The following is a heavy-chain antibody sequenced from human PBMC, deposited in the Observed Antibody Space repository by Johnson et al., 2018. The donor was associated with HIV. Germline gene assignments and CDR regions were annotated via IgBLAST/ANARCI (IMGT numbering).Heavy chain of an antibody. CDR3: VRGRISTVVVDLRGGGFDI. CDR2: ISYDGSNK. D-gene: IGHD2-2*01. CDR1: GFTFSSYA. V-gene: IGHV3-30-3*01. J-gene: IGHJ3*02. Sequence: QVQLVESGGGVVQPGRSLRLSCAASGFTFSSYAMHWVRQAPGKGLEWVAVISYDGSNKYYADSVKGRFTISRDNSKNTLHLQMNSLRTEDTAVYYCVRGRISTVVVDLRGGGFDIWGQGTLVTVSS.